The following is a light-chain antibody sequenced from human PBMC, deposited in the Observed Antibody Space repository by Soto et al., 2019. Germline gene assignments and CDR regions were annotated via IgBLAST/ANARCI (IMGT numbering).Light chain of an antibody. CDR2: EVS. J-gene: IGLJ1*01. Sequence: QSVLTQAAAVSGCPGQSISITCTGTSRDDAVYNYVSWFQQYPGKAPKLLMYEVSMTPSGVNNRFTGSRSGKTVSLTMSGLQAKDQADYYCSASVSANTSVFGTWTKVNVL. V-gene: IGLV2-14*03. CDR3: SASVSANTSV. CDR1: SRDDAVYNY.